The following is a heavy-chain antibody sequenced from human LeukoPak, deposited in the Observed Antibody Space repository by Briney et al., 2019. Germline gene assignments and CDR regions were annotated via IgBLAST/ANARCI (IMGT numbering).Heavy chain of an antibody. CDR1: GYTFTGYY. J-gene: IGHJ4*02. D-gene: IGHD3-22*01. CDR2: INPNSGGT. V-gene: IGHV1-2*02. Sequence: ASVKVSCKASGYTFTGYYMHWVRQAPGQGLEWMGWINPNSGGTNYAQKFQGRVTMTRDTSISTAYMELSRLRSDDTAVYYCARASDYYDSSGYYDYWGQGTLVTVPS. CDR3: ARASDYYDSSGYYDY.